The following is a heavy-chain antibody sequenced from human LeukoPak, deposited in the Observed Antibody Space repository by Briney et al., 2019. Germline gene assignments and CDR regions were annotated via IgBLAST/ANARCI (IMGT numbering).Heavy chain of an antibody. CDR2: ISASSSTM. V-gene: IGHV3-48*04. D-gene: IGHD1-1*01. J-gene: IGHJ4*02. CDR1: GFTFSNFA. CDR3: AREYDQGIDY. Sequence: PGGSLRLSCVASGFTFSNFAMNWVRQAPGKGLEWISYISASSSTMYYADSVKGRFTISRDNAKNSLYLQMNSLRAEDTAVYYCAREYDQGIDYWGQGTLVTVSS.